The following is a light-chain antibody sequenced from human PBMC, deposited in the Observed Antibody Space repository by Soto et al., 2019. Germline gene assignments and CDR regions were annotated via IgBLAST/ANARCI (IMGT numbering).Light chain of an antibody. J-gene: IGKJ1*01. CDR1: QTIRNY. V-gene: IGKV1-5*01. CDR2: DAS. CDR3: QQYGLQVT. Sequence: DIQMTQSPSTLSAFVGDRVTITCRASQTIRNYLAWYQQKPGKAPDLLIYDASSLENEVPSRFSGSGFGTEFTLTISSLQPDDSATYYGQQYGLQVTFGQGTKVDIK.